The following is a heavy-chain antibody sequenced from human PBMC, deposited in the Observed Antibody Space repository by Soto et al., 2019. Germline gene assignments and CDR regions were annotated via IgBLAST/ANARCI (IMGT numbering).Heavy chain of an antibody. Sequence: QITLKESGPTLVKPTQTLTLTCTFSGFSLSTSGVGVGWIRQPPGKALEWLALIYWDDDQRYSPSLKSSLTITKDTSKNQVVLTMTNMDPVDTATYYCAHRRAYCSGGSCYSIWFDPWGQGTLVTVSS. CDR3: AHRRAYCSGGSCYSIWFDP. D-gene: IGHD2-15*01. V-gene: IGHV2-5*02. CDR1: GFSLSTSGVG. CDR2: IYWDDDQ. J-gene: IGHJ5*02.